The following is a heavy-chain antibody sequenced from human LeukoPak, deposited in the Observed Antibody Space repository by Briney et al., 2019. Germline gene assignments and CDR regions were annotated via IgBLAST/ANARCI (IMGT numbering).Heavy chain of an antibody. V-gene: IGHV4-34*01. CDR3: ARRQYYYDSKAFDI. CDR2: INHSGST. CDR1: GGSFSGYY. J-gene: IGHJ3*02. Sequence: SETLSLTCAVYGGSFSGYYWSWIRQPPGKGLEWIGEINHSGSTNYNPSLKSRVTISVDTSKNQFSLKLSSVTAADTAVYYCARRQYYYDSKAFDIWGQGTMVTVSS. D-gene: IGHD3-22*01.